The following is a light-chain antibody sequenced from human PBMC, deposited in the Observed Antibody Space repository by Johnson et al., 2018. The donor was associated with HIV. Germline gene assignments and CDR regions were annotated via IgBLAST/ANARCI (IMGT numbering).Light chain of an antibody. CDR2: ENN. J-gene: IGLJ1*01. Sequence: HSVLTQPPSVSAAPGQKVTIYCSGSSSNVGNNYVSWYQQLPGTAPKLLIYENNKRPSGIPDRFSGSKSGTSATLGITGLQTGDEAYYYCGTWDSSLSAVVFGTVTTVTVL. CDR1: SSNVGNNY. CDR3: GTWDSSLSAVV. V-gene: IGLV1-51*02.